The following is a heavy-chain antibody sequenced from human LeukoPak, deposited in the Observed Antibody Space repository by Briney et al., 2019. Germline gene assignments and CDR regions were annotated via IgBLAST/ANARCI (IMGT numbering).Heavy chain of an antibody. CDR1: GGSISSGNYY. V-gene: IGHV4-30-4*01. Sequence: PSQTLSLTCTVSGGSISSGNYYWSWIRQPPGKGLEWIGYIFYLGNTYYTPSLKSRVTISVDTSKNQFSLKLSSVTAADTAVYYCAREVGYSSSWYGTNWFDPWGQGTLVTVSS. D-gene: IGHD6-13*01. CDR2: IFYLGNT. J-gene: IGHJ5*02. CDR3: AREVGYSSSWYGTNWFDP.